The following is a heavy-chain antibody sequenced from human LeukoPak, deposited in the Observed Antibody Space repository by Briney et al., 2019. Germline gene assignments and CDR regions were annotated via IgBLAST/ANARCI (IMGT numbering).Heavy chain of an antibody. CDR2: ISAFDGNT. Sequence: ASVKVSCRASGYTFNSYGVSWVRQAPGQGLEYMGWISAFDGNTNYAQKLQGRVTMTTDTSTSTAYMELRSLRSDDTAVYYCARSPIYDSSGFYLHWGQGTLVTVPS. CDR3: ARSPIYDSSGFYLH. CDR1: GYTFNSYG. J-gene: IGHJ4*02. V-gene: IGHV1-18*01. D-gene: IGHD3-22*01.